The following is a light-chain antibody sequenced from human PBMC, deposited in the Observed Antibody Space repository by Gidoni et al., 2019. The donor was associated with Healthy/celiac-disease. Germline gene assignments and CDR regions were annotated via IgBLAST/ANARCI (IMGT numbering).Light chain of an antibody. V-gene: IGKV3-11*01. CDR2: DAS. J-gene: IGKJ4*01. CDR1: QSVSSY. CDR3: QQRSNWPPGLT. Sequence: PGERATLSCRASQSVSSYLAWYQQKPGQAPMLLIYDASNRATGIPARFSGSGSGTDFTLTISSLEPEDFAVYYCQQRSNWPPGLTFGGGTKVEIK.